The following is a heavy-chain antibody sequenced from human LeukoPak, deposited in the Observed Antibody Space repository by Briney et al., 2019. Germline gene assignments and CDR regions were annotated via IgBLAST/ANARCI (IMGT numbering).Heavy chain of an antibody. D-gene: IGHD4-17*01. J-gene: IGHJ3*02. V-gene: IGHV1-2*02. CDR2: INPNNGGT. CDR3: PRDPPPPPLGDYSAIDAFDM. Sequence: ASMKVSCKASGYTFSAYYMHWVRQAPGQGLEWMGWINPNNGGTKYAQKFQGRVTMTRDTSISTAYMELSRLRSDDTAVFYCPRDPPPPPLGDYSAIDAFDMWGQGTMVTVSS. CDR1: GYTFSAYY.